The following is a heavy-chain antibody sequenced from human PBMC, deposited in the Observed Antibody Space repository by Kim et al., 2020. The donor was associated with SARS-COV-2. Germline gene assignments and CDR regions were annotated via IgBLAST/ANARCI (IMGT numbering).Heavy chain of an antibody. J-gene: IGHJ6*02. Sequence: YAGSVKGRFAISRDNTKNSLYLQMNSLRPEDTALYYCARELAVASNYGLDVWGQGTTVTVSS. CDR3: ARELAVASNYGLDV. D-gene: IGHD6-19*01. V-gene: IGHV3-9*01.